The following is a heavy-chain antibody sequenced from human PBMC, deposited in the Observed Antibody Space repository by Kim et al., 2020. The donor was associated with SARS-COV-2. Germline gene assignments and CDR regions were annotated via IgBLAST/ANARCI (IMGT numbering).Heavy chain of an antibody. D-gene: IGHD1-26*01. Sequence: SETLSLTCTVSGGSISSYYWSWIRQPPGKGLEWIGYIYYRGSSSYNPSLKSRVTISVDRSKNQFSLKLNSVTAADTAVYYCARQGWELPNYYFDSWGQGTLVTVSS. CDR2: IYYRGSS. CDR1: GGSISSYY. J-gene: IGHJ4*02. V-gene: IGHV4-59*08. CDR3: ARQGWELPNYYFDS.